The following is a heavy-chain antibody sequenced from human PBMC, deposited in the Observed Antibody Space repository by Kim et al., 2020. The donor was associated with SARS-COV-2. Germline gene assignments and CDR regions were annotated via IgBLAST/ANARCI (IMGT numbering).Heavy chain of an antibody. J-gene: IGHJ5*02. V-gene: IGHV4-34*01. D-gene: IGHD3-3*01. CDR3: ASWTGNWFDP. CDR2: T. Sequence: TNSTPPLNSRVTRPVDTSKNQFSLKLSSVTAADTAVYYCASWTGNWFDPWGQGTLVTVSS.